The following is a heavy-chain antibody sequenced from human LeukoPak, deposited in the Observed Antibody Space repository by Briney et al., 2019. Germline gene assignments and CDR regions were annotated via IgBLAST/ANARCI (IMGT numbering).Heavy chain of an antibody. J-gene: IGHJ4*02. V-gene: IGHV1-24*01. D-gene: IGHD3-22*01. Sequence: GASVKVSCKVSGYTLTELSMHWVRQAPGKGLEWMGGFDPEDGETIYAQKFQGRVTMTEDTSTDTAYMELSSLRSEDTAVYYCTTDFRLYYYDSSGQYWGQGTLVTVSP. CDR1: GYTLTELS. CDR2: FDPEDGET. CDR3: TTDFRLYYYDSSGQY.